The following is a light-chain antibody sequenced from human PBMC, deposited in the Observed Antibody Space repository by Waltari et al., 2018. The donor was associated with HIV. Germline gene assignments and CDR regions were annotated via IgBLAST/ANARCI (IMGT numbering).Light chain of an antibody. J-gene: IGLJ3*02. V-gene: IGLV2-23*02. CDR2: EVT. CDR1: SSDVGSYNL. CDR3: CSYAGTSILV. Sequence: QSALTQPASVSGSPGQSITISCTGPSSDVGSYNLVSWYQQHPGKAPKLMIYEVTNRPSGVSNRFSGSKSGNTASLTISGLQAEDEGDYHCCSYAGTSILVFGGGTKLTVL.